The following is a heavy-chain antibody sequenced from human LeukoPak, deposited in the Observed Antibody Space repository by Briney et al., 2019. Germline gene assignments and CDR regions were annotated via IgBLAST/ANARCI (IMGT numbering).Heavy chain of an antibody. V-gene: IGHV5-51*01. CDR3: TKARYCSGGSCYAEY. CDR1: GYSFTTYW. CDR2: IYPGDSDT. J-gene: IGHJ4*02. D-gene: IGHD2-15*01. Sequence: GESLKISCKGSGYSFTTYWIGWVRQMPGKGLEWMGVIYPGDSDTRYSPSFQGQVTISADKSISTAYLQWSSLKASDTAMYYCTKARYCSGGSCYAEYWGQGTLVTVSS.